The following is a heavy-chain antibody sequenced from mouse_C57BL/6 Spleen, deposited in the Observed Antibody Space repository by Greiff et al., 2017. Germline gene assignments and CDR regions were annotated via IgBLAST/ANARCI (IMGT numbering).Heavy chain of an antibody. CDR3: ARWGSSSDWYFDV. V-gene: IGHV5-17*01. Sequence: EVQRVESGGGLVKPGGSLKLSCAASGFTFSDYGMHWVRQAPEKGLEWVAYISSGSSTIYYADTVKGRFTISRDNAKNTLFLQMTSLRSEDTAMYYCARWGSSSDWYFDVWGTGTTVTVSS. CDR2: ISSGSSTI. CDR1: GFTFSDYG. J-gene: IGHJ1*03. D-gene: IGHD1-1*01.